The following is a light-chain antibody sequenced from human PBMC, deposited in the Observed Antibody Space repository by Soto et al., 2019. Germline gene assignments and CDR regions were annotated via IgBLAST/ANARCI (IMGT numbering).Light chain of an antibody. Sequence: EIMMTQSPATLSVSPGERATLSCRASQSVSGNLAWYQQKPGQAPRLLIYGASTRATGLPARFSGSGSGTEFTLTISSLQSEDFAVFYCQQYNNWPPITFGQGTRLEIK. V-gene: IGKV3-15*01. CDR2: GAS. J-gene: IGKJ5*01. CDR3: QQYNNWPPIT. CDR1: QSVSGN.